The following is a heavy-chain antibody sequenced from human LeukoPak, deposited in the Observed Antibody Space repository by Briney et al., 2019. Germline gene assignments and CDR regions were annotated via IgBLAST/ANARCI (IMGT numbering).Heavy chain of an antibody. CDR1: GGSFSGYY. Sequence: SETLSLTCAAYGGSFSGYYWSWIRQPPGKGLEWIGEINHSGSTNYNPSLKSRVTISVDTSKNQFSLKLSSVTAADTAVYYCARGFKRFDYWGQGTLVTVSS. CDR3: ARGFKRFDY. J-gene: IGHJ4*02. CDR2: INHSGST. V-gene: IGHV4-34*01.